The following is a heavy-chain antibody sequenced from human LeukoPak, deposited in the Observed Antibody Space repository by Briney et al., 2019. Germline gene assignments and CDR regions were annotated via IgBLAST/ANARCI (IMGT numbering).Heavy chain of an antibody. V-gene: IGHV3-66*01. CDR3: ARMGRRYYYDSSGYEY. Sequence: GGSLRLSCAASGFTFSSYGMHWVRQAPGKGLEWVSVIYSGGSTYYADSVKGRFTISRDNSKNTLYLQMNSLRAEDTAVYYCARMGRRYYYDSSGYEYWGQGTLVIVSS. D-gene: IGHD3-22*01. CDR1: GFTFSSYG. J-gene: IGHJ4*02. CDR2: IYSGGST.